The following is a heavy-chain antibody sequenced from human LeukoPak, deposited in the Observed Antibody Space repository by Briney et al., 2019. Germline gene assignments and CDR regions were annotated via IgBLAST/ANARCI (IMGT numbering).Heavy chain of an antibody. CDR2: IDSRSTKI. CDR3: AKDRGYSFDY. Sequence: GGSLRLSCAASGFTFSIYALSWVRQAPGKRLEWVSAIDSRSTKIYYADSVRGRFTISRDNSKNSLYLQMNSLRAEDAAVYYCAKDRGYSFDYWGQGTLVTVSS. CDR1: GFTFSIYA. V-gene: IGHV3-23*01. J-gene: IGHJ4*02. D-gene: IGHD3-10*01.